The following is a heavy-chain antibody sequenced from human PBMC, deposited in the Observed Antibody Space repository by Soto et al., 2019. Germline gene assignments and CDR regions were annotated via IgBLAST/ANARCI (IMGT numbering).Heavy chain of an antibody. CDR3: ARDRLRYFDWLLFHAFDI. Sequence: EVQLVESGGGLVKPGGSLRLSCAASGFTFSSYSMNWVRQAPGKGLEWVSSISSSSCYIYYADSVKGRFTISRDNAKNSLYLQMNSLRAEDTAVYYCARDRLRYFDWLLFHAFDIWGQGTMVTVSS. CDR1: GFTFSSYS. J-gene: IGHJ3*02. V-gene: IGHV3-21*01. CDR2: ISSSSCYI. D-gene: IGHD3-9*01.